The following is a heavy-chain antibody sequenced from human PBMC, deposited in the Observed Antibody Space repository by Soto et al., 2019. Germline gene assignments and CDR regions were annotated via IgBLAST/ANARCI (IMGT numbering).Heavy chain of an antibody. CDR3: AKDLEDIVLMVYAIDY. CDR2: ISGSGGST. CDR1: GFTFSSYA. D-gene: IGHD2-8*01. J-gene: IGHJ4*02. V-gene: IGHV3-23*01. Sequence: GESLKISCAASGFTFSSYAMSWVRQAPGKGLEWVSAISGSGGSTYYADSVKGRFTISRDNSKNTLYLQMNSLRAEDTAVYYCAKDLEDIVLMVYAIDYWGQGTLVTVSS.